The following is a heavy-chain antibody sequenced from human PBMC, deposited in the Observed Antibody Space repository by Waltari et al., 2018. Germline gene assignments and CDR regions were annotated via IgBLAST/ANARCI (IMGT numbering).Heavy chain of an antibody. CDR3: TTIRP. Sequence: EVQLVESGGGLVKPGGSLRLSCAASGFTFSNAWMSWVRQAPGKGLEGVGRMKRETDGGTTDYASPVKCRFTISRDDSKNTMYLQMNRLKTEDTAVDYCTTIRPWGQGTLVTVSS. CDR1: GFTFSNAW. CDR2: MKRETDGGTT. J-gene: IGHJ4*02. V-gene: IGHV3-15*01.